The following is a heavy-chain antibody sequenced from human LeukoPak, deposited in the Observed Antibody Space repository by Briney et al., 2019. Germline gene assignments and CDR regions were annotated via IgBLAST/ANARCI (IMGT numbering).Heavy chain of an antibody. J-gene: IGHJ2*01. CDR3: ARQAVVTSHWYFDL. CDR2: IYYSGST. CDR1: GGSISSSSYY. D-gene: IGHD4-23*01. V-gene: IGHV4-39*01. Sequence: SETLSLTCTVSGGSISSSSYYWGWIRQPPGKGLEWIGSIYYSGSTYYNPSLKSRVTISVDTSKSQFSLKLSSVTAADTAVYYCARQAVVTSHWYFDLWGRGTLVTVSS.